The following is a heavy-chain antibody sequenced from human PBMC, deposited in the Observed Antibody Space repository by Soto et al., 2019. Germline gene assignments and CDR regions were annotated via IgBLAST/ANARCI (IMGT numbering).Heavy chain of an antibody. CDR2: INPNSGGT. CDR1: GYTFTGYY. CDR3: ARLVGPPRSAFDI. J-gene: IGHJ3*02. Sequence: QVQLVQSGAEVKKPGASVKVSCKASGYTFTGYYMHWVRQAPGQGLEWMGWINPNSGGTNYAQKSQGRVTMTRDTSISTAYMELSRLRSDDTAVYYCARLVGPPRSAFDIWGQGTMVTVSS. V-gene: IGHV1-2*02. D-gene: IGHD2-2*01.